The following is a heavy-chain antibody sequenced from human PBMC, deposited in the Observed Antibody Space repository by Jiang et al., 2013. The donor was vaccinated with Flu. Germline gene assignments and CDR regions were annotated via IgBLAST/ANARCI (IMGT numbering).Heavy chain of an antibody. V-gene: IGHV7-4-1*02. Sequence: AMNWVRQALDKGLSGWDGSTPTLGTQRMPRGFTGRFVFSLDTSVSTAYLQISSLKAEDTAVYYCARARDIVVVPAAHPPDYWGQGTLVTVSS. CDR1: A. J-gene: IGHJ4*02. CDR3: ARARDIVVVPAAHPPDY. D-gene: IGHD2-2*01. CDR2: STPTLGT.